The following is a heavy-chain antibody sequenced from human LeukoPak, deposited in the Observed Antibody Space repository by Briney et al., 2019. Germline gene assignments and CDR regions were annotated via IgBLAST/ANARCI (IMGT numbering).Heavy chain of an antibody. D-gene: IGHD4-17*01. CDR3: AKDDDYVEYGYYFDF. V-gene: IGHV3-23*01. CDR2: IGGRGTIT. J-gene: IGHJ4*02. CDR1: GFTFSSYA. Sequence: GGSLRLSCAASGFTFSSYAMSWVRQAPGKGLEWVSAIGGRGTITYYADSVKGRFTISKDNSKNTLYLQMNSLRAEDTAVYYCAKDDDYVEYGYYFDFWGQGTLATVSS.